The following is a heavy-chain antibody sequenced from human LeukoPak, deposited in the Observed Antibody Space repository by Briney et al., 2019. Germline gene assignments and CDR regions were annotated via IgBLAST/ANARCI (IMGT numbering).Heavy chain of an antibody. CDR3: ARVEDGDYVY. Sequence: GGSLRLSCAASGFTFSSYSMNWVRQAPGKGLEWVSYISSSSSTIYYADSVKGRFTISRDNAKNSLYLQMNSLRAEDTAVYYCARVEDGDYVYWGQGTLATVSS. J-gene: IGHJ4*02. CDR1: GFTFSSYS. D-gene: IGHD4-17*01. V-gene: IGHV3-48*04. CDR2: ISSSSSTI.